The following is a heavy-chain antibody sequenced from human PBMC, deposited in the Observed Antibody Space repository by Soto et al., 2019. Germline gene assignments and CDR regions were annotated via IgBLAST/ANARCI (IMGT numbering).Heavy chain of an antibody. CDR3: ARDPCTNGVCYAFDI. V-gene: IGHV1-2*04. CDR1: GYTFTGYY. Sequence: QVQLVQSGAEVKKPGASVKVSCKASGYTFTGYYMHWVRQAPGQGLEWMGWINPNSGGTNYAQKFQGWVTMTRDTSISTAYMELSSLRSDDTAVYYCARDPCTNGVCYAFDIWGQGTMVTVSS. J-gene: IGHJ3*02. CDR2: INPNSGGT. D-gene: IGHD2-8*01.